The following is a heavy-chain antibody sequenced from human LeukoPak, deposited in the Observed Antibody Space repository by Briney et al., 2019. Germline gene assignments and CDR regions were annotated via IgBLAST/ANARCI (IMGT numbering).Heavy chain of an antibody. CDR2: IYSGGTT. CDR1: GLTVSSNY. CDR3: ASKLTTGY. Sequence: PGGSLRLSCVASGLTVSSNYMSWVRQAPGKGLEWVSVIYSGGTTNYADSVKGRFIVYRDNSKNTLYLQMNSLRAEDTAVYYCASKLTTGYWGQGTLVTVSS. D-gene: IGHD4-17*01. J-gene: IGHJ4*02. V-gene: IGHV3-66*01.